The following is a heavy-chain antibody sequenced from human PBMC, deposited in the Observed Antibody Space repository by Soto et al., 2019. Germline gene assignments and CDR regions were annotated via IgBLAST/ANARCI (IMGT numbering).Heavy chain of an antibody. D-gene: IGHD3-3*01. CDR2: IVVGSGNT. CDR1: GSTLTSSA. Sequence: SVKVSCKASGSTLTSSAVQWVRQARGQRLEWIGWIVVGSGNTNYAQKFQERVTITRDMSTSTAYMELSSLRSEDTAVYYCAAGEDFWSGYYLFYYYYGMDVWGQGTTVTVS. J-gene: IGHJ6*02. V-gene: IGHV1-58*01. CDR3: AAGEDFWSGYYLFYYYYGMDV.